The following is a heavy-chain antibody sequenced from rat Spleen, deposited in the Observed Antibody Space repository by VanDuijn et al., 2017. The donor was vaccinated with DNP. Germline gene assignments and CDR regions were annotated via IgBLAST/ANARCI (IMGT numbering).Heavy chain of an antibody. J-gene: IGHJ3*01. CDR2: ISYSGNT. CDR3: ARSDFSLMGFIPFAF. CDR1: GYSITSNY. Sequence: EVQLQESGPGLVKPSQSLSLTCSVTGYSITSNYWAWIRKFPGNKMEWMGYISYSGNTGYTPSLKSRISITRDTSRNQFFLQLNSVTTEDTATYYCARSDFSLMGFIPFAFWGQGTLVTVSS. D-gene: IGHD1-12*03. V-gene: IGHV3-1*01.